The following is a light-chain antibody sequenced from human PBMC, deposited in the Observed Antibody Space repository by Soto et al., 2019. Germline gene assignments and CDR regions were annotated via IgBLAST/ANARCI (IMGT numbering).Light chain of an antibody. CDR1: QGISSY. V-gene: IGKV1-9*01. CDR3: QQRKSYPLS. J-gene: IGKJ4*01. Sequence: DIQLTQSPSFLSASVGDRVTITCRTSQGISSYLAWYQQKPGKAPQLLISAASTLQSGVPSRFSGSGSGTEFTLTISTLQPEDCATYYCQQRKSYPLSFGGGTKVEI. CDR2: AAS.